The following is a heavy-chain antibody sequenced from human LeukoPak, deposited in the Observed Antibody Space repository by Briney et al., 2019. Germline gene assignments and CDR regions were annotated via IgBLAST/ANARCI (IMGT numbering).Heavy chain of an antibody. CDR3: ASIVGATKNWFDP. D-gene: IGHD1-26*01. CDR2: IIPIFGTA. CDR1: GGTFSSYA. V-gene: IGHV1-69*05. J-gene: IGHJ5*02. Sequence: ASVKVSCKASGGTFSSYAISWVRQAPGQGLEWMGRIIPIFGTANYAQKFQGRVTITTDESTSTAYMELSSLRSEDTAVYYCASIVGATKNWFDPWGQGTLVTDSS.